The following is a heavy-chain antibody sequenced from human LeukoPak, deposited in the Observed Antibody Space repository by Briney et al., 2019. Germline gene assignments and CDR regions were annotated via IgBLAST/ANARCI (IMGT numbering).Heavy chain of an antibody. CDR2: IYYSAST. V-gene: IGHV4-39*01. J-gene: IGHJ4*02. CDR3: ARQKRYSGSYFDY. D-gene: IGHD1-26*01. CDR1: GGSISSSSYY. Sequence: SETLSLTCTVSGGSISSSSYYWGWIRQPPGKGLEGIGSIYYSASTYYNPSLKRRVTISVDTSTNQSSLKLSSVTAADTAVYYCARQKRYSGSYFDYCGQGTLVTASS.